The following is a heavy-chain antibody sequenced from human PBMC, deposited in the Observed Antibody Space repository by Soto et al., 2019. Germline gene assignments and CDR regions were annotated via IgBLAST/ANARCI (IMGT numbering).Heavy chain of an antibody. D-gene: IGHD4-17*01. CDR3: ASLGDLNNWFEP. CDR1: VFDFRNYY. CDR2: ISSSSTYT. V-gene: IGHV3-11*06. Sequence: PVGSLRLSCAASVFDFRNYYMAWIRHSPGKGLEWISYISSSSTYTNYADSVKGRFTISRGNAMNSLYLQMDSLRADDTSIYYCASLGDLNNWFEPWGQGTLVSVSS. J-gene: IGHJ5*02.